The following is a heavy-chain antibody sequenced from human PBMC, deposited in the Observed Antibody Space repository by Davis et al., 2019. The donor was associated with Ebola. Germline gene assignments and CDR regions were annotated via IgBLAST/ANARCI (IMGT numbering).Heavy chain of an antibody. D-gene: IGHD1-26*01. CDR2: IGGTGGST. J-gene: IGHJ4*02. V-gene: IGHV3-23*01. CDR3: AKGTGATPAYHFDL. CDR1: GFAFRNNA. Sequence: GESLKISCSASGFAFRNNAMNWVRQAPGKGLEWVSVIGGTGGSTYYADSLRGRFTISRDNSKNTLYLQINSLTAEDTAVYYCAKGTGATPAYHFDLWGQGTLVTVSS.